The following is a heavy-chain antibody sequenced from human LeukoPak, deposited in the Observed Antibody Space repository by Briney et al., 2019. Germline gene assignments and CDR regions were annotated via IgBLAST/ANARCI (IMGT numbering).Heavy chain of an antibody. D-gene: IGHD3-10*01. Sequence: GGSLRLSCAASGLTFGDYWMSWVRQAPGKGLVWVANIKKDGSDKYYVDSVKGRFTFSRDNAKNSLYLQMNSLRAEDTAVYYCLQYDSGNIWGQGTLVAVSS. CDR2: IKKDGSDK. CDR1: GLTFGDYW. J-gene: IGHJ4*02. CDR3: LQYDSGNI. V-gene: IGHV3-7*01.